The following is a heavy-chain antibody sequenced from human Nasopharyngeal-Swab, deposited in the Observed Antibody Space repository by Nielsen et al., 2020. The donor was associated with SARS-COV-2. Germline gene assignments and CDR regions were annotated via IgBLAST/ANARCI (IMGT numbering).Heavy chain of an antibody. Sequence: GESLKISCAASGFTFSSYAMSWVRQAPGKGLEWVSAISGSGGSTYYADSVKGRFTISRDNSKNTLYLQMNSLRAEDTAVYYCAKVVRGYCGSDCPDWYFDLWGRGTLVTVSS. CDR1: GFTFSSYA. CDR2: ISGSGGST. D-gene: IGHD2-21*02. V-gene: IGHV3-23*01. J-gene: IGHJ2*01. CDR3: AKVVRGYCGSDCPDWYFDL.